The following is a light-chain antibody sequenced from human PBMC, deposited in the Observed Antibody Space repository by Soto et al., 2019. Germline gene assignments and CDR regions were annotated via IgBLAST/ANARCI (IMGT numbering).Light chain of an antibody. CDR2: DVS. Sequence: QSVLAQPASVSGSPGQSIAISCTGTSSDVGGYSYVSWYQQQPGKAPKLVISDVSNRPSGVSDRFSGSKSGNTASLTISGLQTEDDADYYCASYTTSSTYVVGTVTKVTVL. CDR3: ASYTTSSTYV. J-gene: IGLJ1*01. V-gene: IGLV2-14*01. CDR1: SSDVGGYSY.